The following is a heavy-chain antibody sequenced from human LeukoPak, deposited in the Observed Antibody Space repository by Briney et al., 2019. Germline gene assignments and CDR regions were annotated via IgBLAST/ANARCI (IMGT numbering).Heavy chain of an antibody. CDR2: IWYDGNNK. D-gene: IGHD1-26*01. V-gene: IGHV3-33*01. CDR1: GFTFSSYG. J-gene: IGHJ6*02. Sequence: PGGSLRLSCAASGFTFSSYGMHWVRQAPGKGLEWVAVIWYDGNNKYYADFVKGRLTISRDNSKNTLYLQLNSLRAEDTAVYNCARDRGSREDGMYVWGQGTTVTVSS. CDR3: ARDRGSREDGMYV.